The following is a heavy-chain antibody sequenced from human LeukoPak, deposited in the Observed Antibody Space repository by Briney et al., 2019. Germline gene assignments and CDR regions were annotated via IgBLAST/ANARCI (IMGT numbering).Heavy chain of an antibody. D-gene: IGHD5-18*01. V-gene: IGHV3-7*03. CDR2: IKQDGSEK. CDR3: AKSRVRYSLDYFDY. Sequence: GGSLRLSCAASTFAFSTYWMSWVRQAPGKGLEWVANIKQDGSEKYYVDSVKGRFTISRDNAKNSLYLQMNSLRAADTAVYYCAKSRVRYSLDYFDYWGQGTLVTVSS. CDR1: TFAFSTYW. J-gene: IGHJ4*02.